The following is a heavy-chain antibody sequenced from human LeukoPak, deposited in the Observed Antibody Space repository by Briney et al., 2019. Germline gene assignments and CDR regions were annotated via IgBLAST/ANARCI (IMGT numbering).Heavy chain of an antibody. D-gene: IGHD6-6*01. Sequence: ASVTVSCKASGYTFTSFGMNWVRQAPGQGLEWMGWINTNTGNPTYAQGLTGRFVFSVDTSVSTTYLHISSLEADDTAFYYCARVGRGSASDFDYWGQGTLVTLSS. CDR2: INTNTGNP. J-gene: IGHJ4*02. CDR3: ARVGRGSASDFDY. CDR1: GYTFTSFG. V-gene: IGHV7-4-1*02.